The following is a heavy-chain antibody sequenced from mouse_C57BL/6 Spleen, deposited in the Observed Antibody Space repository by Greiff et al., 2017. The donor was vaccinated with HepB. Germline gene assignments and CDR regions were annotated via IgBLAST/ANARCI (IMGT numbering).Heavy chain of an antibody. CDR1: GYTFTEYT. Sequence: VKLQESGAELVKPGASVKLSCKASGYTFTEYTIHWVKQRSGQGLEWIGWFYPGSGSIKYNERFKDKATLTADKSSSTVYMELSRLTSEDSAVYFCARHEGDSNFFAYWGQGTLVTVSA. CDR2: FYPGSGSI. J-gene: IGHJ3*01. D-gene: IGHD2-5*01. V-gene: IGHV1-62-2*01. CDR3: ARHEGDSNFFAY.